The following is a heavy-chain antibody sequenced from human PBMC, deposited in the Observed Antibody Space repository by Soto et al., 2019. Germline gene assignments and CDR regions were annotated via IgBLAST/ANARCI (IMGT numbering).Heavy chain of an antibody. D-gene: IGHD2-21*01. CDR3: ARVFAGSFDY. J-gene: IGHJ4*02. CDR1: GGSISSYY. V-gene: IGHV4-59*12. CDR2: IYYTGKT. Sequence: SETLSLTCTVSGGSISSYYWSWIRQPPGKGLEWIGYIYYTGKTYYNPALKSRLAMSVDTSKNQFSLKLSSVTAADSALYYCARVFAGSFDYWGQGTLVTVSS.